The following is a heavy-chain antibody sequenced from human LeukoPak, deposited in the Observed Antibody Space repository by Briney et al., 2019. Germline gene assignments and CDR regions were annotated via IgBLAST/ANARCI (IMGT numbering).Heavy chain of an antibody. D-gene: IGHD6-13*01. J-gene: IGHJ2*01. CDR2: ISNSYNT. Sequence: PGGSLRLSCAASGFTFNNYAMSWVRQAPGKGLECVSTISNSYNTYYADSVKGRFTISRDNSKNMLYLQMDSLRADDTAIYYCAERAGQQLTYWYIDLWGRGTLVSVSS. CDR1: GFTFNNYA. V-gene: IGHV3-23*01. CDR3: AERAGQQLTYWYIDL.